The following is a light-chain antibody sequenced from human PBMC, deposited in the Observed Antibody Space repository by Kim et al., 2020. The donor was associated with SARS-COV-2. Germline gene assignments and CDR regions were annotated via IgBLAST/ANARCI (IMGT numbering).Light chain of an antibody. CDR3: QQRSDWPLT. CDR2: DAS. Sequence: EIVLTQSPATLSLSPGERATLSCRASQSVNRYLAWFQHKPGQAPRLLIYDASNRATGIPARFSGSGSGTDFSLTISSLEPEDVAVYYCQQRSDWPLTFGGGTKVEIK. V-gene: IGKV3-11*01. J-gene: IGKJ4*01. CDR1: QSVNRY.